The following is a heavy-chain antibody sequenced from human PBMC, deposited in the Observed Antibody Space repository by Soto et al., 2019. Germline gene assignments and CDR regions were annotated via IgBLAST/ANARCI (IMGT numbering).Heavy chain of an antibody. CDR1: GFTFSSYS. CDR2: ISSSSSYI. V-gene: IGHV3-21*01. Sequence: GGSLRLSCAASGFTFSSYSMNWVRQAPGKGLEWVSSISSSSSYIYYADSVKGRFTISRDNAKNSLYLQMNSLRAEDTAVYYCARGGYSSSWYPLYFQHWGQGTLVTVSS. D-gene: IGHD6-13*01. J-gene: IGHJ1*01. CDR3: ARGGYSSSWYPLYFQH.